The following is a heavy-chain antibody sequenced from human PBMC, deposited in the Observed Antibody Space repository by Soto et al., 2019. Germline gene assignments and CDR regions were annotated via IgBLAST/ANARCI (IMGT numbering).Heavy chain of an antibody. CDR3: VRDLHEPLATDALRVAN. D-gene: IGHD2-8*02. CDR2: ISSTGSGT. Sequence: EMQLVESGGGLVQPGGSLRLCCAASGFTFSSYEMHWVRQAPGKGLEWISYISSTGSGTLYTDSVRGRFTMSRDNTKNSVSLQMSSLRAEDTAVYYCVRDLHEPLATDALRVANWGQGTHVTVSS. V-gene: IGHV3-48*03. J-gene: IGHJ4*02. CDR1: GFTFSSYE.